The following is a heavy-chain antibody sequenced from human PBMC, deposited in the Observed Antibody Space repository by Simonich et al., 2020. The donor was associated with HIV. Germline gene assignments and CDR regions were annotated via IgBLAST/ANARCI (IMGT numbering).Heavy chain of an antibody. Sequence: QVQLVESGGGVVQPGRSLRLSCAASGFTLSSYAMHWVRQAPGKGLEWVAVITYDGSNKYYADSVKGRFTISRDNSKNTLYRQMNSLRAEDTAVYYCASGGSISSVWADDYWGQGTLVTVSS. J-gene: IGHJ4*02. D-gene: IGHD3-16*01. CDR3: ASGGSISSVWADDY. CDR2: ITYDGSNK. V-gene: IGHV3-30*07. CDR1: GFTLSSYA.